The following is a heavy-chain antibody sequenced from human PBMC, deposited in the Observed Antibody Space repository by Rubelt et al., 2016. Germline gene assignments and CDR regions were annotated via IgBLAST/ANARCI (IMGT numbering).Heavy chain of an antibody. CDR2: IHYDGSNK. Sequence: QVQLVESGGGVVQPGRSLRLSCAASGFTFSIHGMHWVRQAPGKGLEWLALIHYDGSNKFYADSVKGRFTISRDNSKNTLYLQMNSLRAEDTAVYYCARGIWKFDYWGQGTLVTVSS. CDR3: ARGIWKFDY. D-gene: IGHD3-3*01. CDR1: GFTFSIHG. J-gene: IGHJ4*02. V-gene: IGHV3-33*01.